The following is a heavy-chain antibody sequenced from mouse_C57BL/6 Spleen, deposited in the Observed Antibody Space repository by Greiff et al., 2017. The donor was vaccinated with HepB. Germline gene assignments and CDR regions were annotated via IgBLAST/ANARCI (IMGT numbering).Heavy chain of an antibody. J-gene: IGHJ4*01. CDR2: IYPRSGNT. CDR3: ASYYSYLCAMDY. CDR1: GYTFTSYG. D-gene: IGHD2-12*01. Sequence: QVQLQQSGAELARPGASVKLSCKASGYTFTSYGISWVKQRTGQGLEWIGEIYPRSGNTYYNEKFTGKATLTADKSSSTAYMELRSLTSEDSAVYCCASYYSYLCAMDYWGQGTSVTVSS. V-gene: IGHV1-81*01.